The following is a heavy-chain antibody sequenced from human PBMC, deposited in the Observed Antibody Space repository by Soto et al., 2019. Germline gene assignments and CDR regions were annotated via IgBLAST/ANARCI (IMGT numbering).Heavy chain of an antibody. J-gene: IGHJ5*02. Sequence: QVQLVESGGGVVQPGRSLRLSCAASGFTFSSYAMHWVRQAPGKGLEWVAVISYDGSNKYYADSVKGRFTISRDNSKNTLYRKMNSLKADDTAVYYCATWCVLVPAAIDNWFDPWGEGTMVTVST. D-gene: IGHD2-2*01. CDR2: ISYDGSNK. CDR1: GFTFSSYA. V-gene: IGHV3-30-3*01. CDR3: ATWCVLVPAAIDNWFDP.